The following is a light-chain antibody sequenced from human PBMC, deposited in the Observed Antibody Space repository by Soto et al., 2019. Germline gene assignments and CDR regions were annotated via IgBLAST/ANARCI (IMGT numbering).Light chain of an antibody. CDR3: AAWDDSLNGLV. V-gene: IGLV1-44*01. CDR1: SSNIGSKT. J-gene: IGLJ2*01. Sequence: QLVLTQPPSASGTPGQRVTISCSGSSSNIGSKTVNWYQQLPGTAPKLLIYSDDQRPSGVPDRFSGSRSGTAASLAISGLKSEDEADYHCAAWDDSLNGLVFGGGTKVTVL. CDR2: SDD.